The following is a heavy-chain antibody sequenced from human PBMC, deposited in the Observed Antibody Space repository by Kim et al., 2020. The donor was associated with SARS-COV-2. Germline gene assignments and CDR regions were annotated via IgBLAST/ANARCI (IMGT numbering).Heavy chain of an antibody. CDR1: GGSISSYY. D-gene: IGHD2-2*01. CDR2: IYYSGST. V-gene: IGHV4-59*08. J-gene: IGHJ6*02. Sequence: SETLSLTCTVSGGSISSYYWSWIRQPPGKGLEWIGYIYYSGSTNYNPSLKSRVTISVDTSKNQFSLKLSSVTAADTAVYYCARQLIYCSSTSCYDNNYYYGMDVWGQGTTVTVSS. CDR3: ARQLIYCSSTSCYDNNYYYGMDV.